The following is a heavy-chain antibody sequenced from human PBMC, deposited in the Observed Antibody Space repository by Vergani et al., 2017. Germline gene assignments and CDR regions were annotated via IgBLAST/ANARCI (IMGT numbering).Heavy chain of an antibody. J-gene: IGHJ4*02. V-gene: IGHV3-13*01. CDR1: GFTFSTYD. CDR3: ARRDSSSPALDY. Sequence: EVQLVESGGAVEQPGGSLRLSCAASGFTFSTYDMHWVRQATGKGLEWVSAIGTAGDTYYPGSVKGRFTISRENAKNSLYLQMNGLRAGDTAVYYCARRDSSSPALDYWGQGTLVTVSS. D-gene: IGHD6-6*01. CDR2: IGTAGDT.